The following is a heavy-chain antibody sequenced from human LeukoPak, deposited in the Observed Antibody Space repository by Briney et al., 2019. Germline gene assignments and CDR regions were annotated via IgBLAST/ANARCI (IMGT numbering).Heavy chain of an antibody. V-gene: IGHV4-4*07. Sequence: PSETLSLTCTVSGGSISSYYWSWIRQPAGKGLEWIGRIYSSGSTNYNLSLKSRVTMSVDTSKNQLSLKLSSVTAADTAVYYCARDRDYYGSGSYYDYWGQGTLVTVSS. J-gene: IGHJ4*02. D-gene: IGHD3-10*01. CDR3: ARDRDYYGSGSYYDY. CDR2: IYSSGST. CDR1: GGSISSYY.